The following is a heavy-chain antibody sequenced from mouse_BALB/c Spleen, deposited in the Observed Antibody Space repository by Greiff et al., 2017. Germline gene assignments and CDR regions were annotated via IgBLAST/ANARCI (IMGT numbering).Heavy chain of an antibody. V-gene: IGHV1-7*01. CDR2: INPSTGYT. CDR3: AREGMGAMDY. CDR1: GYTFTSYW. D-gene: IGHD2-10*02. J-gene: IGHJ4*01. Sequence: QVQLKESGAELAKPGASVKMSCKASGYTFTSYWMHWVKQRPGQGLEWIGYINPSTGYTEYNQKFKDKATLTADKSSSTAYMQLSSLTSEDSAVYYCAREGMGAMDYWGQGTSVTVSS.